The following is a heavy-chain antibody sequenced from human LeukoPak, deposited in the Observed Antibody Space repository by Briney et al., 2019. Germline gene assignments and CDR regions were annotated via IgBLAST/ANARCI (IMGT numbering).Heavy chain of an antibody. D-gene: IGHD3/OR15-3a*01. Sequence: SETLSLTCTVSGGSIGVVSYYWGWSRQPPGKGLEWIGSIYYSGSTYYNPSLKSRVTFSVDTSKNQFSLKLSSVTAADTAVYYCAGEIRGLPNWFDPWGQGTLVTVSS. CDR3: AGEIRGLPNWFDP. CDR2: IYYSGST. CDR1: GGSIGVVSYY. J-gene: IGHJ5*02. V-gene: IGHV4-39*07.